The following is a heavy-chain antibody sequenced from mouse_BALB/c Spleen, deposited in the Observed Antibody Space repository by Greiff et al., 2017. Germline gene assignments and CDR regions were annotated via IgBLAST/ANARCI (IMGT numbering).Heavy chain of an antibody. Sequence: VQLQQSGAELARPGASVKMSCKASGYTFTSYTMHWVKQSPGQGLELIGYINPSSGYTNYNQKFKDKATLTADKSSSTAYMQLSSLTSEDSAVYYCARRTTAYAMDYWGQGTSVTVSS. CDR1: GYTFTSYT. D-gene: IGHD1-1*01. CDR2: INPSSGYT. V-gene: IGHV1-4*01. J-gene: IGHJ4*01. CDR3: ARRTTAYAMDY.